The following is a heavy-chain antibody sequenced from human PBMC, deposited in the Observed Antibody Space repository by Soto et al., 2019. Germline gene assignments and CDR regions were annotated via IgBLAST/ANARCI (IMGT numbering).Heavy chain of an antibody. D-gene: IGHD1-1*01. CDR1: GGSISSYY. CDR2: IYYCGST. CDR3: AIAPPGLVENYFYY. Sequence: SETLSLTCTVSGGSISSYYWSWIRQPPGKGLEWIGYIYYCGSTNYNPSLKSRVTISVDTSKNQFSLTLSSVTAAATAAHYGAIAPPGLVENYFYYWGQGTLVTVSS. V-gene: IGHV4-59*01. J-gene: IGHJ4*02.